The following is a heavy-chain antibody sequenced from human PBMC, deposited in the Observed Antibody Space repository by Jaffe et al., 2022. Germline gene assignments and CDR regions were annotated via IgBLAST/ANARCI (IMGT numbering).Heavy chain of an antibody. CDR1: GFTFSSYE. J-gene: IGHJ4*02. CDR3: ATFRAWRWEQTDY. D-gene: IGHD1-26*01. Sequence: EVQLVESGGGLVQPGGSLRLSCAASGFTFSSYEMNWVRQAPGKGLEWVSYISSSGSTIYYADSVKGRFTISRDNAKNSLYLQMNSLRAEDTAVYYCATFRAWRWEQTDYWGQGTLVTVSS. CDR2: ISSSGSTI. V-gene: IGHV3-48*03.